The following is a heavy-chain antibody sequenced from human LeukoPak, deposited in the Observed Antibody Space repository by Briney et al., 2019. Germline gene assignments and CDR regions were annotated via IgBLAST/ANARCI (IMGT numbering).Heavy chain of an antibody. CDR3: AKTPGWRLNDAFDI. J-gene: IGHJ3*02. CDR1: GFAFSSYW. Sequence: PGGSLRLSCAASGFAFSSYWMSWVRQAPGKGLEWVANMKYDGSEIYYVDSVKGRFTISRDNAKNSLYLQMNSLRAEDTAVYYCAKTPGWRLNDAFDIWGQGTMVTVSS. CDR2: MKYDGSEI. V-gene: IGHV3-7*05. D-gene: IGHD2-21*02.